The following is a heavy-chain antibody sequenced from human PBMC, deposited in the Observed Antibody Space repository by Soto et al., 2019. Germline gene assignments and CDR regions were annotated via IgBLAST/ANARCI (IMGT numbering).Heavy chain of an antibody. D-gene: IGHD5-12*01. Sequence: ASVKVSCKASGYTFATYAIHWVRQAPGQRLEWMGWINAGNGDTGHSQKFQGRITITSDTSASTAYMELSSLRSEDTAVYYCARSLSSGYSGPAWFDPWGQGSLVTAPQ. CDR1: GYTFATYA. CDR3: ARSLSSGYSGPAWFDP. CDR2: INAGNGDT. V-gene: IGHV1-3*01. J-gene: IGHJ5*02.